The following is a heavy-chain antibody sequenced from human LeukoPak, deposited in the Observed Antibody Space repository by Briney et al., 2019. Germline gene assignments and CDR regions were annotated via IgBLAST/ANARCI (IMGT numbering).Heavy chain of an antibody. J-gene: IGHJ6*02. D-gene: IGHD3-3*01. V-gene: IGHV4-39*01. CDR2: IYYSGST. Sequence: SETLSLTCTVSGGSISSSSYYWGWIRQPPGKGLEWIGSIYYSGSTYYNPSLKSRVTISVDTSKNQFSLKLSSVTAADTAVYYCARHSPTGVVINYYYGMDVWGQGTTVTVSS. CDR1: GGSISSSSYY. CDR3: ARHSPTGVVINYYYGMDV.